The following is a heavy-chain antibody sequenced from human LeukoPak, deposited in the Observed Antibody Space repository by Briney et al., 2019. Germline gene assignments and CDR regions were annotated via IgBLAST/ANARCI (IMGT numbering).Heavy chain of an antibody. CDR3: ARDLSGIAGYTYGRGIDY. CDR1: GGSISSGSYF. Sequence: SETLSLTCTVSGGSISSGSYFWGWIRQPPGKGLEWIGSIYYSGTAYYNPSLKSRVSISLGTSKKQFSLKLSSVAAADTAVYYCARDLSGIAGYTYGRGIDYWGQGTLVTVSS. V-gene: IGHV4-39*07. CDR2: IYYSGTA. D-gene: IGHD5-18*01. J-gene: IGHJ4*02.